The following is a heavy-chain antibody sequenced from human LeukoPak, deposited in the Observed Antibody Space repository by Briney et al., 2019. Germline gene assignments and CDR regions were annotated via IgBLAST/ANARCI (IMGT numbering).Heavy chain of an antibody. Sequence: GGSLILSCAASGFTFRSYGMHWVRQAPGKGLEWVAFIRYDGSNKYYADSVKGRFTISRDNSKNTLYLQMNSLRAEDTAVYYCAKGQYSSSPKGYFDYWGQGTLVTVSS. CDR2: IRYDGSNK. V-gene: IGHV3-30*02. CDR3: AKGQYSSSPKGYFDY. J-gene: IGHJ4*02. D-gene: IGHD6-6*01. CDR1: GFTFRSYG.